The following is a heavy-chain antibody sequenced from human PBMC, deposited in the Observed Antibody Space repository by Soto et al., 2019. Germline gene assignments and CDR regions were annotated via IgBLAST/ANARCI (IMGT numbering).Heavy chain of an antibody. CDR3: ARARGAIFGVVIRNWFGP. D-gene: IGHD3-3*01. CDR1: GDSISSPNW. J-gene: IGHJ5*02. CDR2: IYHNGST. V-gene: IGHV4-4*02. Sequence: SETLSLTCAVSGDSISSPNWWSWVRQSPGKGLEWLGEIYHNGSTNYNPSLKRRVVITVDKSKDQFPLKLTSVTATATAAYYCARARGAIFGVVIRNWFGPWGQGSLVAFSS.